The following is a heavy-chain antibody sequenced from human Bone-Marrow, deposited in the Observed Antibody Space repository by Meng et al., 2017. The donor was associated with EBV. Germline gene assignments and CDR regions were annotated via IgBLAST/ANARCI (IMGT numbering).Heavy chain of an antibody. CDR2: IRGREHNT. CDR1: GFTLSDYA. J-gene: IGHJ4*02. Sequence: VHLLESGGAFVHSAGSLRLSCAASGFTLSDYAMTWVRQAPGQGLEWVSTIRGREHNTFYSDSVKGRFTISRDNSKNTLFLYMNSLRADDTAVYHCANFGLLDGHHYWGQGTLVTVSS. CDR3: ANFGLLDGHHY. D-gene: IGHD3-10*01. V-gene: IGHV3-23*01.